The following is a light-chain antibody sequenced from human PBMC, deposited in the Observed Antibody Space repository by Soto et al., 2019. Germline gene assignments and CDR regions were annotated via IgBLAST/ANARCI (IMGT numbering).Light chain of an antibody. V-gene: IGLV1-40*01. CDR1: SSNIGAGYD. Sequence: QAVLTQPPSVSGAPGQRVTISCTGSSSNIGAGYDVHWYQQLPGTAPKLLIFGNYNRPSGVPDRFSGSKSGTSASLAITGLQAEDEADYYCQSYDSSLSGVVFGGGTQLTVL. CDR3: QSYDSSLSGVV. J-gene: IGLJ2*01. CDR2: GNY.